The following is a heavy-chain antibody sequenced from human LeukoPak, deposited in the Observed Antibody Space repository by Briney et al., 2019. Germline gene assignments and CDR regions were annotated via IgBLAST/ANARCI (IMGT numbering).Heavy chain of an antibody. D-gene: IGHD4-17*01. CDR1: GFTFNNAW. J-gene: IGHJ4*02. CDR2: IKSKIDGGTT. Sequence: PGGSLRLSCAASGFTFNNAWMSWVRQAPGKGLEWVGRIKSKIDGGTTDYAAPVKGRFTISTDDSKTTLYLQMNSLNTEDIAVYYCTTDILDYAPDYWGQGTLVTASS. V-gene: IGHV3-15*01. CDR3: TTDILDYAPDY.